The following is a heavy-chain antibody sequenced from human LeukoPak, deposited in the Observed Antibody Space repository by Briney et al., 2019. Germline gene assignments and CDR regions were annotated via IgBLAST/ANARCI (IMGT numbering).Heavy chain of an antibody. D-gene: IGHD3-10*01. CDR3: ARHVTTMVRGVIINYYYYYMDV. CDR2: IYSSGST. CDR1: GGSISSISYY. J-gene: IGHJ6*03. V-gene: IGHV4-39*01. Sequence: SETLSLTCTVSGGSISSISYYWGWIRQPPGKGLEWIGSIYSSGSTYYNPSLKSRVTISVDTSKNQFSLKLSSVTAANTAVYYCARHVTTMVRGVIINYYYYYMDVWGKGTTVTISS.